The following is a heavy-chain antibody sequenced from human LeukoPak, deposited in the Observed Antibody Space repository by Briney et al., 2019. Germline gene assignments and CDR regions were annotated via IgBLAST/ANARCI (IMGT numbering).Heavy chain of an antibody. V-gene: IGHV1-18*01. J-gene: IGHJ4*02. CDR1: GYTFSNYG. D-gene: IGHD6-6*01. CDR3: ARGPSSVATRQDY. CDR2: ISAYSGNT. Sequence: ASVKVSCKTSGYTFSNYGINWVRQAPGQGLECMGWISAYSGNTNYAQKLQGRVTMTTDTSTGTAYMELRSLRSDDTAVYYCARGPSSVATRQDYWGQGTLVTVSS.